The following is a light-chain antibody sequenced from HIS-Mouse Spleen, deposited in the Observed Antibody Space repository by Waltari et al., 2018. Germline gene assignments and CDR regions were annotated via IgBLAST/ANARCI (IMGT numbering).Light chain of an antibody. V-gene: IGKV3-20*01. J-gene: IGKJ1*01. Sequence: EIVLTQSPGTLSLSPGERATLSCRASQSVSSSYLAWYQQKPGQAPRLLIYGASRRATGIPDRFSGRGSGTDFTLTISRLEPEDFAVYYCQQYGSSPPTFGQGTKVEIK. CDR1: QSVSSSY. CDR3: QQYGSSPPT. CDR2: GAS.